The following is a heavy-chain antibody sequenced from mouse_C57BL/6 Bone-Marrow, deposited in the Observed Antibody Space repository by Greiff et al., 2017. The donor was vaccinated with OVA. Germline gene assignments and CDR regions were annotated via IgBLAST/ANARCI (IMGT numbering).Heavy chain of an antibody. V-gene: IGHV5-9-1*02. D-gene: IGHD1-1*01. Sequence: EVMLVESGEGLVKPGGSLKLSCAASGFTFSSYAMSWVRQTPEKRLEWVAYISSGGDYIYYADTVKGRFTISRDNARNTLYLQMSSLKSEDTAMYYCTRGGTTVVAHWDFDVWGTGTTVTVSS. J-gene: IGHJ1*03. CDR1: GFTFSSYA. CDR2: ISSGGDYI. CDR3: TRGGTTVVAHWDFDV.